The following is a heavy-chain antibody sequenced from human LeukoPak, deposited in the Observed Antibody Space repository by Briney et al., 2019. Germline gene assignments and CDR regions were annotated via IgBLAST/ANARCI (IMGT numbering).Heavy chain of an antibody. V-gene: IGHV3-30*02. CDR3: AKSSVGAVAGKVYYYYGMDV. D-gene: IGHD6-19*01. CDR1: GFTISSYG. J-gene: IGHJ6*02. Sequence: PGGSLRLSCAASGFTISSYGMHWVRQAPGKGLEWVAFIRYDGSNKYYADSVKGRFTISRDNSKNTLYLQMNSLRAEDTAVYYCAKSSVGAVAGKVYYYYGMDVWGQGTTVTVSS. CDR2: IRYDGSNK.